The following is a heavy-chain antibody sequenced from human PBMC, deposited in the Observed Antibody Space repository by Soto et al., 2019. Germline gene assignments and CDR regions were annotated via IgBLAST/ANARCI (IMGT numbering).Heavy chain of an antibody. D-gene: IGHD4-17*01. V-gene: IGHV3-9*01. CDR3: AKDYYATVTTIFDC. CDR2: ISWNSGSI. CDR1: GFTFDDDA. J-gene: IGHJ4*02. Sequence: GGSLRLSCAASGFTFDDDAMHWVRQAPGKGLEWVSGISWNSGSIGYADSVKGRFTISRDNAKNSLYLQMNSLRAEDTALYYCAKDYYATVTTIFDCWGQGTLVTVSS.